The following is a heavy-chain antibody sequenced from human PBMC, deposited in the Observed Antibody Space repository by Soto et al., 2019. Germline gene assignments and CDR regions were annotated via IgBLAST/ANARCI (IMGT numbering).Heavy chain of an antibody. Sequence: EVQLVESGGGLVKPGGSLRLSCAASGFTFSSYSMNWVRQAPGKGLEWVSSISSSSSYIYYADSVKGRFTISRDNAKNSRYRQMNSLGAGDTAVYYCARESVSSGSWDYWGQGTLVTVSS. D-gene: IGHD6-19*01. J-gene: IGHJ4*02. CDR3: ARESVSSGSWDY. CDR1: GFTFSSYS. CDR2: ISSSSSYI. V-gene: IGHV3-21*01.